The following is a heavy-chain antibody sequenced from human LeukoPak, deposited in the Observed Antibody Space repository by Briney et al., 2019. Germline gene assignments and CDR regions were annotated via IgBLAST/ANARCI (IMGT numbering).Heavy chain of an antibody. J-gene: IGHJ5*02. CDR1: GFTFSSYG. CDR2: ISYDGSNK. CDR3: AKVEDTGQFDP. D-gene: IGHD5-18*01. V-gene: IGHV3-30*18. Sequence: GRSLRLSCAASGFTFSSYGMHWVRQAPGKGLEWVAVISYDGSNKYYADSVKGRFTISRDNSKNTLYLQMNSLRAEDTAVYYCAKVEDTGQFDPWGQGTLVTVSS.